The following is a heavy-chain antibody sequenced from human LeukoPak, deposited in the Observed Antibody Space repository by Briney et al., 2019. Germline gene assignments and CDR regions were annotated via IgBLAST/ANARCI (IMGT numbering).Heavy chain of an antibody. V-gene: IGHV1-18*01. CDR3: ARGYYDSSGYPLYDY. CDR1: GYTFTSYG. CDR2: ISAYNGNT. D-gene: IGHD3-22*01. J-gene: IGHJ4*02. Sequence: ASVKVSCKASGYTFTSYGISWVRQAPGQGLEWMGWISAYNGNTNYAQKLQGRVTMTTDTSTSTAYMELSSLRSEDTAVYYCARGYYDSSGYPLYDYWGQGTLVTVSS.